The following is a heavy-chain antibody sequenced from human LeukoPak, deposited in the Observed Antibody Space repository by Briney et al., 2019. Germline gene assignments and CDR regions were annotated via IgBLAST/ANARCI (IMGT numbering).Heavy chain of an antibody. CDR2: MYNTGST. CDR1: GGSTSSYH. Sequence: SETLSLTCTVSGGSTSSYHWTWMRQAPGKGLEWIGYMYNTGSTNYNPSLKSRVTISAETSKNQFSLKLSSVTAADTAIYYCARGRPRGLYTSNWTEYLHYWGQGTLVTVSS. D-gene: IGHD6-13*01. CDR3: ARGRPRGLYTSNWTEYLHY. V-gene: IGHV4-59*12. J-gene: IGHJ1*01.